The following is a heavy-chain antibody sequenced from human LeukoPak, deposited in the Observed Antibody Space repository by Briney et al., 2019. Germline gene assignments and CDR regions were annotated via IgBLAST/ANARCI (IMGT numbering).Heavy chain of an antibody. CDR3: AREVSDFWSGYYPTASYYMDV. J-gene: IGHJ6*03. Sequence: ASVKVSCKASGYTFTSYDVNWVRQATGRGLEWMGWMNPNSGNTGYAQKFQGRVTITRNTSISTAYMELSSLRSEDTAVYYCAREVSDFWSGYYPTASYYMDVWGKGTTVTVSS. CDR2: MNPNSGNT. CDR1: GYTFTSYD. V-gene: IGHV1-8*03. D-gene: IGHD3-3*01.